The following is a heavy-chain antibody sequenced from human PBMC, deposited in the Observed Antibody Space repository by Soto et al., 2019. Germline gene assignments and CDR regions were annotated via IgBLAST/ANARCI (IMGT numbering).Heavy chain of an antibody. Sequence: GGSLRLCCAASGFTFSDYYMSWIRQAPGKGLEWVSYISSSGSTIYYADSVKGRFTISRDNAKNSLYLQMNSLRAEDTAVYYCARGQTQLWSDYYYYGMDVWGQGTTVTVSS. D-gene: IGHD5-18*01. CDR2: ISSSGSTI. V-gene: IGHV3-11*01. CDR1: GFTFSDYY. CDR3: ARGQTQLWSDYYYYGMDV. J-gene: IGHJ6*02.